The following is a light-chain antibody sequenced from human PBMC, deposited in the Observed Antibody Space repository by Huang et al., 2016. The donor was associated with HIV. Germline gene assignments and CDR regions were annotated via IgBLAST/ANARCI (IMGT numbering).Light chain of an antibody. CDR3: HQHSSWPGT. V-gene: IGKV3-11*01. CDR1: QSVGSY. J-gene: IGKJ1*01. CDR2: DAS. Sequence: DIVLTQSPATLSLSPGGRATLSCRAGQSVGSYLAWYQQTPGQAPRLLVADASHRATGIPARFSGSGSGIDFTLTISSLEPEDFAVYYCHQHSSWPGTFGQGTRVEIK.